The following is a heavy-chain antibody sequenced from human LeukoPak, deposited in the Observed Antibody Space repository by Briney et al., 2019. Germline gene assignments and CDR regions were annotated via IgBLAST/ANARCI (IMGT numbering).Heavy chain of an antibody. D-gene: IGHD4-11*01. CDR1: GFTFSSYG. CDR3: ASVSSSNPNDY. J-gene: IGHJ4*02. Sequence: GGSLRLSCAASGFTFSSYGMSWVRQAPGKGLEWISSITSDSRYRYYADSVKGRFTISRDNSKNTLYLQMNSLRAEDTAVYYCASVSSSNPNDYWGQGTLVTVSS. V-gene: IGHV3-21*01. CDR2: ITSDSRYR.